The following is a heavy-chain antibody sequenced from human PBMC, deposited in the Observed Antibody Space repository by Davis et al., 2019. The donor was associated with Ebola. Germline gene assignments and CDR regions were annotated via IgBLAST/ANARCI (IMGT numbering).Heavy chain of an antibody. V-gene: IGHV1-69*04. CDR3: AASAGTVGKFDY. CDR1: GYTFTSYG. D-gene: IGHD1-14*01. J-gene: IGHJ4*01. CDR2: IIPILGIA. Sequence: AASVKVSCKASGYTFTSYGISWVRQAPGQGLEWMGRIIPILGIANYEPKFQGRVTITRDMSTSTSYLDLSNLRSEDTAVYYCAASAGTVGKFDYWGQGTLVTVSS.